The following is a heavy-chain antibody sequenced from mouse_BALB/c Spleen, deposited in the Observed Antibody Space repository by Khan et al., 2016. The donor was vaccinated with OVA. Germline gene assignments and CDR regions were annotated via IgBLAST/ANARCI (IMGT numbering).Heavy chain of an antibody. V-gene: IGHV1-77*01. J-gene: IGHJ3*01. Sequence: QVQLKQSGAELARPGASVKLSCKASGYTFTDYYINWVKQRTGQGLEWIGEISPGSGDTYYNERFKGKATLPADKSSSTAYMQLSSRTSEASAVYCCARRNYFGYTLAYWGQGTLVTVSA. D-gene: IGHD1-2*01. CDR2: ISPGSGDT. CDR1: GYTFTDYY. CDR3: ARRNYFGYTLAY.